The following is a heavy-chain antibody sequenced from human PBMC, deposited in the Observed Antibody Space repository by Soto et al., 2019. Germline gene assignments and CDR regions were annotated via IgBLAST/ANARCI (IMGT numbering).Heavy chain of an antibody. Sequence: PGGSLRLSCAASGFTFSCYWMSWVRQAPGKGLEWVANIKQDGSEKYYVDSVKGRFTISRDNAKNSLYLQMNSLRAEDTAVYYCASPYYYDSSGYYIGAFDIWGQGTMVTVSS. CDR1: GFTFSCYW. J-gene: IGHJ3*02. V-gene: IGHV3-7*05. CDR3: ASPYYYDSSGYYIGAFDI. CDR2: IKQDGSEK. D-gene: IGHD3-22*01.